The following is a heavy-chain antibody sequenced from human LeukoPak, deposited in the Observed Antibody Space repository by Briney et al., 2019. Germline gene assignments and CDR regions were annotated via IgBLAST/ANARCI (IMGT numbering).Heavy chain of an antibody. D-gene: IGHD1-1*01. V-gene: IGHV4-59*02. CDR2: IYYNGDT. CDR1: GDSVTPYF. Sequence: SETLSLTCSVSGDSVTPYFWSWVRQPPGKTLEWIGYIYYNGDTNYNPSFKGRVTITIDKAKNQFSLKMKSVIAADTAVYYCARAPVQLFDSWGQGIPVTVSS. J-gene: IGHJ4*02. CDR3: ARAPVQLFDS.